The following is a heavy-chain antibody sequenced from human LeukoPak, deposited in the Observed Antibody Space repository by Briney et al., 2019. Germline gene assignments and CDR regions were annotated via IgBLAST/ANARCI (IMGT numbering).Heavy chain of an antibody. CDR2: IIPIFGTA. J-gene: IGHJ3*02. CDR3: ATRYCSSTSCPQGGGAFYI. CDR1: GGTFSSYA. Sequence: SVKVSCKASGGTFSSYAISWVRQAPGQGLEWMGGIIPIFGTANYAQKFQGRVTITADESTSTAYMKLSSLRSEDTAVYYCATRYCSSTSCPQGGGAFYIWGQGTMVTVSS. D-gene: IGHD2-2*01. V-gene: IGHV1-69*13.